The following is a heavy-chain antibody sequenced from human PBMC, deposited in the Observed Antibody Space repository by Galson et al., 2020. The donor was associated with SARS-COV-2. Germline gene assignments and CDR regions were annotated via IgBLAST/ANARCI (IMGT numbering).Heavy chain of an antibody. CDR3: ASPRGDDYYDSSGFDY. J-gene: IGHJ4*02. V-gene: IGHV3-21*01. D-gene: IGHD3-22*01. CDR1: GFTFSSYS. Sequence: KIGESLKISCAASGFTFSSYSMNWVRQAPGKGLEWVSSISSSSSYIYYADSVKGRFTISRDNAKNSLYLQMNSLRAEETAMYYCASPRGDDYYDSSGFDYWGQGTLVTVSS. CDR2: ISSSSSYI.